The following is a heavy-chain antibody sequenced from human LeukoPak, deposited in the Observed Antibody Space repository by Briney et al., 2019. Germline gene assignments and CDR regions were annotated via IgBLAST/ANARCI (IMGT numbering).Heavy chain of an antibody. D-gene: IGHD1-26*01. J-gene: IGHJ4*02. Sequence: GRFTITRDNAQNSLTLHMNTLRADDTAVYYCAKDGGTNFDHWGQGTLVTVSS. CDR3: AKDGGTNFDH. V-gene: IGHV3-48*01.